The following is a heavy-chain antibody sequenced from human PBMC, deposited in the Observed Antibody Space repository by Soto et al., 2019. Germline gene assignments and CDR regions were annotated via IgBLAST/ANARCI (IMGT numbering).Heavy chain of an antibody. J-gene: IGHJ3*02. CDR1: GGTFSSYA. D-gene: IGHD3-16*01. CDR2: IIPIFGTA. CDR3: ARGGLTRNAFDI. Sequence: QVQLVQSGAEVNKPGSSVKVSCKASGGTFSSYAISWVRQAPGQGLEWMGGIIPIFGTANYEQKFQGRVTITAEKSTSTAYMELSSLRSEDTAVYYCARGGLTRNAFDIWGQGTMVTVSS. V-gene: IGHV1-69*06.